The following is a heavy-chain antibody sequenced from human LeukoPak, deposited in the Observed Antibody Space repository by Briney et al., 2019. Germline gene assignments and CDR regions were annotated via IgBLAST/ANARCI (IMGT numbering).Heavy chain of an antibody. Sequence: ASVKVSCKASGYTFTGYYIHWVRQAPGQGLEWMGWINPNSGGTNYAQKFQGRVTMTRDTSISTAYMELSRLRSDDTAVYYCAREGSWDLRPPYYYYGMDVWGQGATVTVSS. D-gene: IGHD6-13*01. CDR1: GYTFTGYY. J-gene: IGHJ6*02. CDR2: INPNSGGT. V-gene: IGHV1-2*02. CDR3: AREGSWDLRPPYYYYGMDV.